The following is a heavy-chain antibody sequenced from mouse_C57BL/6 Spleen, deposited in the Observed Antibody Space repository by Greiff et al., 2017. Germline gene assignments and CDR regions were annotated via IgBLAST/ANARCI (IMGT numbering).Heavy chain of an antibody. Sequence: QVQLQQSGPELVKPGASVKISCKASGYAFSSSWMNWVKQRPGTGLEWIGRIYPGDGDTNYNGKFKGKATLTADKSSSTAYMQLSSLTSEDSAVYFCANYYGSSTWFAYWGQGTLVTVSA. D-gene: IGHD1-1*01. CDR2: IYPGDGDT. J-gene: IGHJ3*01. CDR1: GYAFSSSW. CDR3: ANYYGSSTWFAY. V-gene: IGHV1-82*01.